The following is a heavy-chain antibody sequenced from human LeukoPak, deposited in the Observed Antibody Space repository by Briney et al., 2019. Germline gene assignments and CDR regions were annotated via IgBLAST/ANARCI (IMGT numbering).Heavy chain of an antibody. CDR3: ARVLDSSRWEIVGY. Sequence: GGSLRLSCAASGFTFSSYSMNWVRQAPGKGLEWVSSISSSSNYIYYADSVKGRFTISRDNAKNSLYLQMNSLRAEDTAVYYCARVLDSSRWEIVGYWGQGTLVTVSS. D-gene: IGHD6-13*01. CDR1: GFTFSSYS. V-gene: IGHV3-21*01. J-gene: IGHJ4*02. CDR2: ISSSSNYI.